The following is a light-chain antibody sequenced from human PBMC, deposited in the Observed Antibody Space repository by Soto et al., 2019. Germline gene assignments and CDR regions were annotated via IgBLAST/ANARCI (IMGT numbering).Light chain of an antibody. V-gene: IGKV2-28*01. CDR2: LGS. CDR3: MQTLETPYT. J-gene: IGKJ2*01. Sequence: DIVMTQSPLSLPVTPGEPASISCRSSQSLLHSNGYNYLDWYLQKPGQSPQLLIYLGSNRAFGVSDRCSGSGSGTDFTLKISRVEAEDVGVYYCMQTLETPYTFGQGTKLEIQ. CDR1: QSLLHSNGYNY.